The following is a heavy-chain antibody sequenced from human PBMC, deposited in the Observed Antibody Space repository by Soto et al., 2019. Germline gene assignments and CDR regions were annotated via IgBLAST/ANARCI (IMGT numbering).Heavy chain of an antibody. CDR3: ARSLGMGDAFDI. D-gene: IGHD7-27*01. CDR2: IYYSGST. Sequence: SETLSLTCTVSGGSVSSGSYYWSWIRQPPGKGLEWIGYIYYSGSTNYNPSLKSRVTISVDTSKNQFSLKLSSVTAADTALYYCARSLGMGDAFDIWGQGTMVTVSS. J-gene: IGHJ3*02. CDR1: GGSVSSGSYY. V-gene: IGHV4-61*01.